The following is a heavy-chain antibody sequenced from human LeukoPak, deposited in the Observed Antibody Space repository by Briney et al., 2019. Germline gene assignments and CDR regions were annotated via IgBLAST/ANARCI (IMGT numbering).Heavy chain of an antibody. J-gene: IGHJ4*02. Sequence: SETLSLTCAVSGVPISSFYWSWIRQPPGKGPQWIGYVFHTGDTNYNPSLKGRVTVSLDTSKDLVSLRLTSVTAADTAVYYCARHPFATPFDHWGRGTLVTVSS. CDR1: GVPISSFY. CDR2: VFHTGDT. D-gene: IGHD2-15*01. V-gene: IGHV4-59*08. CDR3: ARHPFATPFDH.